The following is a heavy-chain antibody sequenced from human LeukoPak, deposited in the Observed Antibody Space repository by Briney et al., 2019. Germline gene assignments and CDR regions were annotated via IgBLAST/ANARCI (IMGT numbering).Heavy chain of an antibody. J-gene: IGHJ3*02. CDR2: INPNSGGT. D-gene: IGHD6-13*01. CDR3: ASAGIAAAADAFDI. V-gene: IGHV1-2*02. Sequence: ASVKVSCKASGYTFTGYYMHWMRQAPGQGLEWMGWINPNSGGTNYAQKFQGRVTMTRDTSISTAYMELSRLRSDDTAVYYCASAGIAAAADAFDIWGQGTMVTVSS. CDR1: GYTFTGYY.